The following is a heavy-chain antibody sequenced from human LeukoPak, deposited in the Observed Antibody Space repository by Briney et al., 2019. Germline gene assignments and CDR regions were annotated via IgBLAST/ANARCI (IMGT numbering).Heavy chain of an antibody. CDR2: IYTSGST. Sequence: SETLSLTSTVSGGSLSSYYWSWIRQPAGKGLEGIGRIYTSGSTNYTPSLQSRVTMSVDTSKNQSSLKLSSVTAADTAVYYCARSGFLWVGEFLFDYWGQGTLVTVSS. D-gene: IGHD3-10*01. V-gene: IGHV4-4*07. CDR3: ARSGFLWVGEFLFDY. CDR1: GGSLSSYY. J-gene: IGHJ4*02.